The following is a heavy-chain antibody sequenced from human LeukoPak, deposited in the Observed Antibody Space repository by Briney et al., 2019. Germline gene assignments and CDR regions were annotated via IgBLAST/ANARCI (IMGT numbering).Heavy chain of an antibody. D-gene: IGHD3-10*01. CDR3: ARDTLWFGESSSICDY. Sequence: ASVKVSCKASGYTFTSYGISWVRQAPGQGLEWMGWISAYNGNTNYAQKLQGRVTMTTDTSTSTAYMELRSLRSDDTAVYYCARDTLWFGESSSICDYWGQRTLVTVSS. CDR1: GYTFTSYG. J-gene: IGHJ4*02. CDR2: ISAYNGNT. V-gene: IGHV1-18*01.